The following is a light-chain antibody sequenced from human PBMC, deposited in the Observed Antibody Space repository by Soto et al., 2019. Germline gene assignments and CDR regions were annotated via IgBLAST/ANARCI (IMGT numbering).Light chain of an antibody. V-gene: IGKV3D-15*01. CDR2: GAS. J-gene: IGKJ1*01. CDR1: QSVSSN. CDR3: QQYNHWPWT. Sequence: ETVLTQSPGALSLSPVERATLSFRASQSVSSNYLAWYQQKPGQAPRLLISGASSRATGIQDRFSGSGSGTELTLTITSLQSEDFAVYYCQQYNHWPWTFGQGTKVDIK.